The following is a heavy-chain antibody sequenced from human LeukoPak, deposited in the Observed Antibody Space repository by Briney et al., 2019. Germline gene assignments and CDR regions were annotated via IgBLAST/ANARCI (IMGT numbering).Heavy chain of an antibody. V-gene: IGHV4-30-4*01. J-gene: IGHJ4*02. D-gene: IGHD6-13*01. CDR3: AREWRGSSAHFDY. CDR1: GGSISSGDYY. CDR2: IYYSGST. Sequence: PSETLSLTCTVSGGSISSGDYYWSWIRQPPGKGLEWIGYIYYSGSTYYNPSLKSRVTISVDTSKNQFSLKLSSVTAADTAVYYCAREWRGSSAHFDYWGQGTLVTVSS.